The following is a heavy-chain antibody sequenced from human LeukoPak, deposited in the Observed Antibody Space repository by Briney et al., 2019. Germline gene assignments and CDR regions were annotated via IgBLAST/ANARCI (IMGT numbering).Heavy chain of an antibody. V-gene: IGHV3-23*01. CDR3: AKQTRYDSPAGGRGFDY. CDR2: ISGSGGST. Sequence: GGSLRLSCAASGFTFSSYGVSWVRQAAGKGLEWVSGISGSGGSTYYADSVKGRFTISRDNSKNTLYLQMNGLRAEDTAIYHCAKQTRYDSPAGGRGFDYWGQGTLVTVSS. J-gene: IGHJ4*02. CDR1: GFTFSSYG. D-gene: IGHD3-22*01.